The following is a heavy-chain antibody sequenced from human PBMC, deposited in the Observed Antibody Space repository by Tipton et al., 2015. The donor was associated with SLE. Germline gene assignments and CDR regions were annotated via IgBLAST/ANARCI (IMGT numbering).Heavy chain of an antibody. Sequence: SLRLSCVASGFIFDDYGMHWVRQAPGKGLEWVSAMTWNSGSIGYADSVKGRFTISRDNAKNTLYLQMSSLRPEDTAVYYCAKGGLGYSYAHDPFDIRGQGTRVTVSS. CDR1: GFIFDDYG. V-gene: IGHV3-9*01. CDR2: MTWNSGSI. J-gene: IGHJ3*02. CDR3: AKGGLGYSYAHDPFDI. D-gene: IGHD5-12*01.